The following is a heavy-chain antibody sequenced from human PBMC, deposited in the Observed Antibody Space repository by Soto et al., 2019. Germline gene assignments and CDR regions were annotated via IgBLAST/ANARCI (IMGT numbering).Heavy chain of an antibody. CDR3: ARPGGSGWFYFDS. J-gene: IGHJ4*02. CDR1: GESISGTIYY. D-gene: IGHD6-13*01. CDR2: IYYSGST. Sequence: SETLSLTCIVSGESISGTIYYWGWIRQPPGKGLEWIGSIYYSGSTYYNPSLKSRVTISVDTSKNHFSLKLTSVTAADTAVYYCARPGGSGWFYFDSWGQGAQVTVSS. V-gene: IGHV4-39*02.